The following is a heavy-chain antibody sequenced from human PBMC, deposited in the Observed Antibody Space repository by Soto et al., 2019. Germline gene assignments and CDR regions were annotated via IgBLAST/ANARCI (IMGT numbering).Heavy chain of an antibody. CDR2: MRNRANSDTA. CDR1: GFTLSDHY. Sequence: EVQLVESGGGLVQPGGSLRLSCAASGFTLSDHYMDWVRQAPGKGLEWVGRMRNRANSDTAEYAASGKGRLTISRDDSEAALCLRMNSLKTEDTAVYHCARGSGAWGGGLDFWGHGTLVTVSS. D-gene: IGHD3-10*01. V-gene: IGHV3-72*01. J-gene: IGHJ2*01. CDR3: ARGSGAWGGGLDF.